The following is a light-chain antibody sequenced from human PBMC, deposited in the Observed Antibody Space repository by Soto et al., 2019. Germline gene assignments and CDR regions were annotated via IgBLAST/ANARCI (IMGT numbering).Light chain of an antibody. CDR2: GNS. V-gene: IGLV1-40*01. Sequence: QYVLTQPPSVSGAPGQRVTISCTGSSSNIGATYHVHWYQQLPGTAPKLLISGNSNRPSGVPDRFSGSKSGTSASLAITGLQAEDEADYYCQSYDSSLSGAVFGGGTELTVL. CDR1: SSNIGATYH. CDR3: QSYDSSLSGAV. J-gene: IGLJ3*02.